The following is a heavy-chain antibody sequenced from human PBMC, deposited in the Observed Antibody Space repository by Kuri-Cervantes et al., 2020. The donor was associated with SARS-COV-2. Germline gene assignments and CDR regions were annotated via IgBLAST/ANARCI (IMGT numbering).Heavy chain of an antibody. V-gene: IGHV3-74*01. J-gene: IGHJ3*02. CDR1: GFTFSGHW. CDR2: INPDGSYT. Sequence: GESLKISCAASGFTFSGHWIHWVRQAPGKGLVWVSRINPDGSYTNNADSVKGRFTISRDNSKNTLYLQMSSLRAEDTAVYYCVKFRRITMKVAFDIWGQGTMVTVSS. D-gene: IGHD3-22*01. CDR3: VKFRRITMKVAFDI.